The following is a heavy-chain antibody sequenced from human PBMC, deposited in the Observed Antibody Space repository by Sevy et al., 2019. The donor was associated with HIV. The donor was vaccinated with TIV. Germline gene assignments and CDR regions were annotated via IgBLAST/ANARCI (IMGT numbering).Heavy chain of an antibody. CDR1: GSTFSDYY. CDR2: ISSSGSTI. V-gene: IGHV3-11*01. Sequence: GGSLRLSCAASGSTFSDYYMSWIRQAPGKGLEWVSYISSSGSTIYYADSVKGRFTISRDNAKNSLYLQMNSLRAEDTAVYYCARGGVLRFLEWSRPGMDVWGQGTTVTVSS. J-gene: IGHJ6*02. CDR3: ARGGVLRFLEWSRPGMDV. D-gene: IGHD3-3*01.